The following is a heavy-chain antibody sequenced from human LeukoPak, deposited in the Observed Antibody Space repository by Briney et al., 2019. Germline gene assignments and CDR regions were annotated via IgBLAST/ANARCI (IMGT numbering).Heavy chain of an antibody. CDR2: IYYSGST. Sequence: PSETLSLTCAVYGGSFSGYYWSWIRQPPGKGLEWIGYIYYSGSTNYNPSLKSRVTISVDTSKNQFSLKLSSVTAADTAVYYCARVKSSGWYGAFFDYWGQGTLVTVSS. D-gene: IGHD6-19*01. V-gene: IGHV4-59*01. CDR1: GGSFSGYY. J-gene: IGHJ4*02. CDR3: ARVKSSGWYGAFFDY.